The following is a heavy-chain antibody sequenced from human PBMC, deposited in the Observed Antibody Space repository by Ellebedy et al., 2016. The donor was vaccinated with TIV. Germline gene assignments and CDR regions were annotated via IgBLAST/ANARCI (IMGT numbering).Heavy chain of an antibody. D-gene: IGHD1-20*01. J-gene: IGHJ5*02. CDR2: NSYRGSR. Sequence: MPSETLSLTCTVSGASITSGDYRWTWIRHQPGKGLEWIGYNSYRGSRNQNPPLKSRVIISLDTSKNQFSLNLSSVTAADTAVYYCARVFGLPGSFGWFDPWGQGRLVTVSS. CDR1: GASITSGDYR. V-gene: IGHV4-31*03. CDR3: ARVFGLPGSFGWFDP.